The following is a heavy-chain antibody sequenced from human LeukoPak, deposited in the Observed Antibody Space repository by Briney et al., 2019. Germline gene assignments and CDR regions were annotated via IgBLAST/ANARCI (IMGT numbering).Heavy chain of an antibody. D-gene: IGHD3-10*01. V-gene: IGHV1-69*06. CDR3: ARDRMVRGVIIFYFDY. Sequence: SVKVSCKASGGTFSSYAISWVRQAPGQGLEWMGGIIPIFGTANYAQKFQGRVTITADKSTSTAYMELSSLRSEDTAVYYCARDRMVRGVIIFYFDYWGQGTLVTVSS. CDR1: GGTFSSYA. J-gene: IGHJ4*02. CDR2: IIPIFGTA.